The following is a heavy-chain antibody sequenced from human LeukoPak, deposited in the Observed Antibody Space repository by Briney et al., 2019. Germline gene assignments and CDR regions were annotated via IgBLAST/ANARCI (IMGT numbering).Heavy chain of an antibody. CDR3: ARALKEYQLLTDY. Sequence: GGSLRLSCAASGFTFSSYAMHWVRQAPGKGLEWVAVISYDGSNKYYADSVKGRFTISRDNSKNTLYLQMNSLRAEDTAVYYCARALKEYQLLTDYWGQGTLVTVSP. J-gene: IGHJ4*02. D-gene: IGHD2-2*01. CDR2: ISYDGSNK. V-gene: IGHV3-30-3*01. CDR1: GFTFSSYA.